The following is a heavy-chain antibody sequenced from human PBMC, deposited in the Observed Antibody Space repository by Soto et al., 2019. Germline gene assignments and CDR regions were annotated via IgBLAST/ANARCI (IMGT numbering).Heavy chain of an antibody. J-gene: IGHJ5*02. CDR2: IKQDGTDK. D-gene: IGHD3-10*01. CDR3: ARQTRAPES. V-gene: IGHV3-7*03. CDR1: GFTFSNYW. Sequence: EVQLVESGGDLVQPGGSLRLSCVASGFTFSNYWMTWLRQAPGKGLECVANIKQDGTDKYYVDSVKGRFTISRDNAKNSLYLQMNSLRAEDTAVYYCARQTRAPESWGQGTLVTVSS.